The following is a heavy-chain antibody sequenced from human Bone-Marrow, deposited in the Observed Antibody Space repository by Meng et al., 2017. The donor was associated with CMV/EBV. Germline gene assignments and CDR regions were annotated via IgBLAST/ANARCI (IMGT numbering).Heavy chain of an antibody. CDR2: IWYDGSNK. CDR1: GFTFSSYG. D-gene: IGHD5-24*01. CDR3: AKDGREMRSSDPSPSSNWFDP. V-gene: IGHV3-33*06. Sequence: GESLKISCAASGFTFSSYGMHWVRQAPGKGLEWVAVIWYDGSNKYYADSVKGRFTISRDNSKNTLYLQMNSLRAEDTAVYYCAKDGREMRSSDPSPSSNWFDPWGQGTLVTVSS. J-gene: IGHJ5*02.